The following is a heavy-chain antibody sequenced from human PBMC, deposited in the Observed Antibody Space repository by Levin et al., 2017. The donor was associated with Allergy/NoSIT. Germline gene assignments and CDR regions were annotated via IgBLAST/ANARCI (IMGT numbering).Heavy chain of an antibody. D-gene: IGHD6-19*01. V-gene: IGHV4-34*01. Sequence: SETLSLTCAVYGGSFSGYYWSWIRQPPGKGLEWIGEINHSGSTNYNPSLKSRVTISVDTSKNQFSLKLSSVTAADTAVYYCARRPRAVAGMVGHPYYYYGMDVWGQGTTVTVSS. CDR2: INHSGST. J-gene: IGHJ6*02. CDR1: GGSFSGYY. CDR3: ARRPRAVAGMVGHPYYYYGMDV.